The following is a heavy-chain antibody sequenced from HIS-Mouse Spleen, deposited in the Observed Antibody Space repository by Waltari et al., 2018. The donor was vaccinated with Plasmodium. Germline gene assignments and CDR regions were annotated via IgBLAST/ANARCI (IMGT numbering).Heavy chain of an antibody. CDR2: IYYSGRT. J-gene: IGHJ2*01. D-gene: IGHD3-10*01. V-gene: IGHV4-61*01. Sequence: QVQLQESGPGLVKPSETLSLTCTVSGGSVSSGSYYWSWIRQPPGKGLEWIGYIYYSGRTNYSPSLKSRVTIAVDTSKNQFSLKLSSVTAADTAVYYCARDLPGAEGYFDLWGRGTLVTVSS. CDR1: GGSVSSGSYY. CDR3: ARDLPGAEGYFDL.